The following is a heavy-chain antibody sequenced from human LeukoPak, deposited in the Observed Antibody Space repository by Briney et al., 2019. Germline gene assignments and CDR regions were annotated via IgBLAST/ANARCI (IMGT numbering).Heavy chain of an antibody. D-gene: IGHD3-3*01. CDR1: GDSVSRSDSY. Sequence: SGTLSLTCSVSGDSVSRSDSYWDWIRQPPGKGLEWIGTIYYSGRTYYSPSLKSRVTMSVDPSNNQFSLNLRSVTAADTAVYYCASTLRFLPYRRFDYWGQGTLVTVPS. J-gene: IGHJ4*02. CDR2: IYYSGRT. V-gene: IGHV4-39*01. CDR3: ASTLRFLPYRRFDY.